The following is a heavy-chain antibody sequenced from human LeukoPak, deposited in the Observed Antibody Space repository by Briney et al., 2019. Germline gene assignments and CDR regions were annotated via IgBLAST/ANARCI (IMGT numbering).Heavy chain of an antibody. Sequence: GGSLRLSCATSGFNFSAYTMNWVRQAPGKGLDWVSSISPTTAYIHYADSMKGRFTISRDNARRSLYLQMNSLRVEDTAMYYCVSSLHGFSYGPGYWGQGTLVIVSS. CDR1: GFNFSAYT. J-gene: IGHJ4*02. D-gene: IGHD3-10*01. CDR2: ISPTTAYI. CDR3: VSSLHGFSYGPGY. V-gene: IGHV3-21*01.